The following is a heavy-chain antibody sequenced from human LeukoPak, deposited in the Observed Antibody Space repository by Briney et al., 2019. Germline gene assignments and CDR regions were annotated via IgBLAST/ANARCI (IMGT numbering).Heavy chain of an antibody. D-gene: IGHD2-2*01. CDR3: VRGRGSSTSFDY. CDR1: GGSISSSSYY. V-gene: IGHV4-39*07. CDR2: IYYSGST. J-gene: IGHJ4*02. Sequence: PSETLSLTCTVSGGSISSSSYYWGWIRQPPGKGLEWIGSIYYSGSTYYNPSLKSRVTISVDTSKNQFSLKLSSVTAADTAVYYCVRGRGSSTSFDYWGQGTLVTVSS.